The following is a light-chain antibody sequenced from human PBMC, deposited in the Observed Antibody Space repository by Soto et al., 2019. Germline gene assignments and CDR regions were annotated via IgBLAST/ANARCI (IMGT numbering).Light chain of an antibody. CDR2: GAS. CDR3: QQYGTSIVT. Sequence: EIVLTQSPGTLSLSPGERATLSCRASQSVSISYLVWYQHKPGQATRLLIYGASSRATDIPDRFSGSGSGTDFTLKISILEPEDFALYYCQQYGTSIVTFCQGTKMELK. J-gene: IGKJ2*01. V-gene: IGKV3-20*01. CDR1: QSVSISY.